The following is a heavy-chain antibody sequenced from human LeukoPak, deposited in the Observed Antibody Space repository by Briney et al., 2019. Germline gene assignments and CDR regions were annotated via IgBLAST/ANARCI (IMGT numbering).Heavy chain of an antibody. D-gene: IGHD3-22*01. CDR2: INPNSGGT. V-gene: IGHV1-2*02. CDR1: GYTFTGYY. CDR3: ARDWDSSGTFDY. J-gene: IGHJ4*02. Sequence: ASVKVSCKASGYTFTGYYMHWVRQAPGQGLEWMGWINPNSGGTNYAQKFQGRVTMTRDTSISTAYMELSRLRSDDTAVYYCARDWDSSGTFDYWGQGTLVTVSS.